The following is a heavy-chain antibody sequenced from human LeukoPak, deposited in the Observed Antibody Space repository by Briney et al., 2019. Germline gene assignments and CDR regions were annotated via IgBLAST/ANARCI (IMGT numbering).Heavy chain of an antibody. D-gene: IGHD3-10*01. CDR2: IYSGGST. V-gene: IGHV3-53*01. Sequence: PGGSLRLSCAASGITASSNYMSWVRQAPGKGLEWVSVIYSGGSTYYADSVTGRFTISRDNSKNTLYLQMNSLRAEDTAVYYCARADYGSGSTDYWGQGTLVTVSS. J-gene: IGHJ4*02. CDR1: GITASSNY. CDR3: ARADYGSGSTDY.